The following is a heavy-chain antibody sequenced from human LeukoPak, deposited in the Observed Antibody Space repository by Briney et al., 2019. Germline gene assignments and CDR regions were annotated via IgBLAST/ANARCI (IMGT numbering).Heavy chain of an antibody. D-gene: IGHD2-15*01. CDR1: GGSISSGGYY. Sequence: SETLSLTCTVSGGSISSGGYYWSWIRQHPGKGLEWIGYIYYSGSTYYNPSLKSRVTISVDTSKNQFSLKLSSVTAADTAVYYCARDIGGYSSYGMDVWGQGTTVTVSS. J-gene: IGHJ6*02. CDR3: ARDIGGYSSYGMDV. V-gene: IGHV4-31*03. CDR2: IYYSGST.